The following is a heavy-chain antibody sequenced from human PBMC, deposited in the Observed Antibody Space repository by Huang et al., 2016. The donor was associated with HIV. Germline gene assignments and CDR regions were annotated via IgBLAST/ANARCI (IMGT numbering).Heavy chain of an antibody. CDR2: ISTDGTIK. CDR3: ARTGSYYYGSGIYHFGDY. D-gene: IGHD3-10*01. CDR1: GFAFSSFA. J-gene: IGHJ4*02. Sequence: QVQLVESGGGVVQPGRSLRLSCAASGFAFSSFAVHWIRQAPGKGLQWLEVISTDGTIKNYADSVRGRFTISRDNSKGTVYLQMNSLRPEDTAVYSCARTGSYYYGSGIYHFGDYWGQGTLVTVSS. V-gene: IGHV3-30*01.